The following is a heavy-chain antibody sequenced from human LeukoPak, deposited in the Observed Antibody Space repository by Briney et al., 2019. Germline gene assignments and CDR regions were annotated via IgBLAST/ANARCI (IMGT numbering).Heavy chain of an antibody. J-gene: IGHJ2*01. CDR2: INPNSGGT. CDR1: GYTFPAYY. V-gene: IGHV1-2*02. Sequence: ASVTVSCKASGYTFPAYYMHWVRQAPGQGLEWMGWINPNSGGTNYAQKFQGRVTMTRDTSISTAYMELSRLRSDDTAVYYCARISGGLIWYFDLWGRGTLVTVSS. D-gene: IGHD2-8*02. CDR3: ARISGGLIWYFDL.